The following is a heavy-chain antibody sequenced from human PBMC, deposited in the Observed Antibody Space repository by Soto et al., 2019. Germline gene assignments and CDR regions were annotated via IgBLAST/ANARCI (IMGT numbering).Heavy chain of an antibody. J-gene: IGHJ4*02. Sequence: SENLSHTYTVSGGSLSRYYWSWIRQPPGKGLEWIGYIYYSGSTNYNPSLKSRVTISVDTSKNQFSPKLNSMTAADTAVYYCARHNYGSGSTYFDYWGQGTLVTVS. CDR2: IYYSGST. D-gene: IGHD3-10*01. CDR1: GGSLSRYY. CDR3: ARHNYGSGSTYFDY. V-gene: IGHV4-59*08.